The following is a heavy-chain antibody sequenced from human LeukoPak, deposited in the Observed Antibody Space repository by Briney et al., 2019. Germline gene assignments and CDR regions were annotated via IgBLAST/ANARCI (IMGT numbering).Heavy chain of an antibody. J-gene: IGHJ6*03. V-gene: IGHV1-69*05. D-gene: IGHD3-22*01. CDR3: ARGSGYYLRYYYYYMDV. CDR2: IIPIFGTA. CDR1: GGTFSSYA. Sequence: ASVKVSCKASGGTFSSYAISWVRQAPGQGLEWMGGIIPIFGTANYAQKFQGRVTITTDESTSTAYMELSSLRSEDTAVYYCARGSGYYLRYYYYYMDVWGKGTTVTVSS.